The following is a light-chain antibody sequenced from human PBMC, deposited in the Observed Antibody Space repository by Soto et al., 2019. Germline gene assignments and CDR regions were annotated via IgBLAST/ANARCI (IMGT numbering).Light chain of an antibody. Sequence: HSALTQPPSASGTPGQRVTISCSGSSSNIGYNYVYWYQQLPGTAPKLLIYSNNQRPSGVPDRFSGSKSGTSASLAISGLRSEDEADYYCATWDDSLSGVLFGGGTKLTVL. J-gene: IGLJ2*01. CDR3: ATWDDSLSGVL. V-gene: IGLV1-47*02. CDR1: SSNIGYNY. CDR2: SNN.